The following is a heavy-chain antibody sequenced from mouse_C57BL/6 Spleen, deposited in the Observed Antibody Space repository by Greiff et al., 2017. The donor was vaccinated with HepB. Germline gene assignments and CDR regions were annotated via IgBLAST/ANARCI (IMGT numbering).Heavy chain of an antibody. D-gene: IGHD2-3*01. V-gene: IGHV1-53*01. CDR2: INPSNGGT. CDR1: GYTFTSYW. J-gene: IGHJ3*01. CDR3: ASPSYDGYYEFAY. Sequence: QVQLQQPGTELVKPGASVKLSCKASGYTFTSYWMHWVTQRPGQGLEWIGNINPSNGGTNYNEKFKSKATLTVDKSSSTASMQLSSLTSEDSAVYYCASPSYDGYYEFAYWGQGTLVTVSA.